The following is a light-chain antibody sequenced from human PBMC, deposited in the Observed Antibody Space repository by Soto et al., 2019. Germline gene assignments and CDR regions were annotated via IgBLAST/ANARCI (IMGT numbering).Light chain of an antibody. CDR3: CSYGGDRI. J-gene: IGLJ2*01. CDR2: EVN. CDR1: SSNVGGYNF. Sequence: QSALTQPASVSGSPGHSIAISCTGTSSNVGGYNFVSWYQQHPGKAPKLLIYEVNKRPSGVSNRFSGSKSDNTASLTISGLQAEDEADYYCCSYGGDRIFGGGTKLTVL. V-gene: IGLV2-23*02.